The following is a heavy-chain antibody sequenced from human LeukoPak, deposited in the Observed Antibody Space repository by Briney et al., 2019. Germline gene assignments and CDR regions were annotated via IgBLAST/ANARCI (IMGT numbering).Heavy chain of an antibody. CDR2: IRSKIDGGAT. Sequence: GGSLRLSCAASGFNVNNAWMSWVRQAPGKGLEWVGRIRSKIDGGATDYAAPVKGGFTISRDDSKNTLYLQINSLKIEDAAMYYCYTSITDYWGQGTLVTVSS. J-gene: IGHJ4*02. D-gene: IGHD2-21*01. CDR1: GFNVNNAW. V-gene: IGHV3-15*07. CDR3: YTSITDY.